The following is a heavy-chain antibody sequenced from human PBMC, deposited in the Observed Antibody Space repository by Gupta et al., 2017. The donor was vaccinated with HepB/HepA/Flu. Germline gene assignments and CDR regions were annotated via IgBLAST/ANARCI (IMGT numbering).Heavy chain of an antibody. CDR2: IRQGGSEK. V-gene: IGHV3-7*01. Sequence: EVQLVESGGGLVQPGGSLRLSCAASGFTFSSYWMSWVRQAPGKGLEWVANIRQGGSEKYYVDSVKGRFTISRENAKNSLYLQMDSLRAEDTAVYYCARLAPFGFYFDYWGQGTLVTVSS. D-gene: IGHD2/OR15-2a*01. J-gene: IGHJ4*02. CDR3: ARLAPFGFYFDY. CDR1: GFTFSSYW.